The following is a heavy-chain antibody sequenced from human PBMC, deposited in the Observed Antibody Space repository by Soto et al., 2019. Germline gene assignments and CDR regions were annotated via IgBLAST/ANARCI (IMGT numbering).Heavy chain of an antibody. CDR3: VRDFDY. J-gene: IGHJ4*02. V-gene: IGHV3-48*03. CDR2: ISRSGTTM. Sequence: EVQVVASGGGLGQPGGSLRLSCAVSGFTFSRYEMNWVRQAPGRGLEWVSYISRSGTTMYYADSVKGRFTISRDNSKNSLSLQMNSLRAEDTAVYYCVRDFDYWGQGTLVTVSS. CDR1: GFTFSRYE. D-gene: IGHD4-17*01.